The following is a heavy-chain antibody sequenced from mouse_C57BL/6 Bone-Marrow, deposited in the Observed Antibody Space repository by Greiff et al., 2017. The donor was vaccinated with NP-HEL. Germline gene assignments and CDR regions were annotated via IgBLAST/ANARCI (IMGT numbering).Heavy chain of an antibody. CDR2: IYPGDGDT. J-gene: IGHJ1*03. CDR1: GYAFSSSW. CDR3: VIYYYGSSRYFDV. D-gene: IGHD1-1*01. Sequence: VKLVESGPELVKPGASVKISCKASGYAFSSSWMNWVKQRPGKGLEWIGRIYPGDGDTNYNGKFKGKATLTADKSSSTAYMQLSSLTSEDSAVYFCVIYYYGSSRYFDVWGTGTTVTVSS. V-gene: IGHV1-82*01.